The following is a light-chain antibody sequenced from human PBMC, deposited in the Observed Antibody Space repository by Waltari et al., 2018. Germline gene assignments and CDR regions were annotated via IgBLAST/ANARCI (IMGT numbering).Light chain of an antibody. Sequence: QSALTQPASVSGSPGQSITLSCTGTSSDVGSYNLVSWYQQRPGKAPRLMIYEVNKRPSGVSHRFSGSTSGNTASLTISGLQAEDEADYYCCSYAGSPTFVIFGGGSKLTVL. CDR3: CSYAGSPTFVI. V-gene: IGLV2-23*02. J-gene: IGLJ2*01. CDR2: EVN. CDR1: SSDVGSYNL.